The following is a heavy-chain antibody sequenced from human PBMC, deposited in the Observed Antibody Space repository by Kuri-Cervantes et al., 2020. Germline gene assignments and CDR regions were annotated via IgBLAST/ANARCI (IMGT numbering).Heavy chain of an antibody. J-gene: IGHJ4*02. D-gene: IGHD2-2*03. CDR3: AREGLDSFDY. CDR2: ISYDGSNK. Sequence: GETLSLSCAASGFIFSSYGMHWVRQAPGKGLEWVAVISYDGSNKYYADSVKGRFTISRDNSKNTLYLQMNILTAEDTAVYYCAREGLDSFDYWAQGTLVT. CDR1: GFIFSSYG. V-gene: IGHV3-30*03.